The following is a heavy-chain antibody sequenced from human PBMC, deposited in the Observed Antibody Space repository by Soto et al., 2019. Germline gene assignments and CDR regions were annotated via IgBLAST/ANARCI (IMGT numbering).Heavy chain of an antibody. CDR1: GFTFSSYA. J-gene: IGHJ6*02. CDR3: ARAGCDGGSCYTLVGLRYGMDV. D-gene: IGHD2-15*01. Sequence: QVQLVESGGGVVQPGRSLRISCAASGFTFSSYAMHWVRQAPGKGLEWVAVISYDGNNKYYADSVKGRFTISRDNSKNTLYLQMNRLRAEDTAVYYCARAGCDGGSCYTLVGLRYGMDVWGQGTTVTVSS. V-gene: IGHV3-30-3*01. CDR2: ISYDGNNK.